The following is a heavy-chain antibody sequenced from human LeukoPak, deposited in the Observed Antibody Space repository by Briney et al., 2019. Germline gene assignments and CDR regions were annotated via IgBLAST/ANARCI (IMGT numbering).Heavy chain of an antibody. CDR3: AKDQGYSYGYGPWYFDL. Sequence: GGSLRLSCAASGFTFSSYAMSWVRQAPGKGLEWVSAISGSGGSTYYADSVKGRFTISRGNSKNTLYLQMNSLRAEDTAVYYCAKDQGYSYGYGPWYFDLWGRGTLVTVSS. V-gene: IGHV3-23*01. CDR1: GFTFSSYA. J-gene: IGHJ2*01. D-gene: IGHD5-18*01. CDR2: ISGSGGST.